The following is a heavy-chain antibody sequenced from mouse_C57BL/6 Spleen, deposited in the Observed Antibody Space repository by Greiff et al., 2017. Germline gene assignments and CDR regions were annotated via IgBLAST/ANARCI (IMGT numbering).Heavy chain of an antibody. J-gene: IGHJ4*01. CDR2: IYPRDGST. D-gene: IGHD2-3*01. Sequence: QVQLKQSGPELVKPGASVKLSCKASGYTFTSYDINWVKQRPGQGLEWIGWIYPRDGSTKYNEKFKGKATLTVDTSSSTAYMELHSLTSEDSAVYFCARRGALDGYYDYAMDYWGQGTSVTVSS. CDR3: ARRGALDGYYDYAMDY. CDR1: GYTFTSYD. V-gene: IGHV1-85*01.